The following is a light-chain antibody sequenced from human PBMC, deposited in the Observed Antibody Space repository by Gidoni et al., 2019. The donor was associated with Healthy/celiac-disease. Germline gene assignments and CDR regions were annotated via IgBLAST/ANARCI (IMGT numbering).Light chain of an antibody. J-gene: IGKJ1*01. CDR1: QSISSW. CDR3: QQYNSIRRT. CDR2: KAS. Sequence: DIQMTQSPSTLSASVGDRVTITCRASQSISSWFAWYQQKPGKAPKLLIYKASSLESGVPSRFSGSGSGKEFTLTSSSLQPDDFATYYCQQYNSIRRTFGQGTKVEIK. V-gene: IGKV1-5*03.